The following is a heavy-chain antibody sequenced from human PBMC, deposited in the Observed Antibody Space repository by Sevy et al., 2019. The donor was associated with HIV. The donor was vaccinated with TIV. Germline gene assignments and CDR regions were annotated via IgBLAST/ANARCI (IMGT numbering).Heavy chain of an antibody. Sequence: SETLSLTCTVSGGSISSGDYYWSWIRQPPGKGLEWIWYIYYSGSTYYNPSLKSRVTISVDTSKNQFSLKLGSVTAADTAVYYCARGLDDLWSGYKERDTPYFDYWGQGTLVTVSS. V-gene: IGHV4-30-4*01. D-gene: IGHD3-3*01. CDR1: GGSISSGDYY. CDR3: ARGLDDLWSGYKERDTPYFDY. CDR2: IYYSGST. J-gene: IGHJ4*02.